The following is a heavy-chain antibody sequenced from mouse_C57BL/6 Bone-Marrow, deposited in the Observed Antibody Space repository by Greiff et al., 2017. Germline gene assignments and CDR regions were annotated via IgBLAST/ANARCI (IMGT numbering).Heavy chain of an antibody. CDR2: IYPRSGNT. J-gene: IGHJ4*01. V-gene: IGHV1-81*01. CDR1: GYTFTSYG. D-gene: IGHD1-1*01. Sequence: VQLQQSGAELARPGASVKLSCKASGYTFTSYGISWVKQRTGKGLEWIGEIYPRSGNTYYNEKFKGKATLTADKSSSTAYMELRSLTSEDSAVYFCATLGSTSYAMDYWGQGTSVTVSS. CDR3: ATLGSTSYAMDY.